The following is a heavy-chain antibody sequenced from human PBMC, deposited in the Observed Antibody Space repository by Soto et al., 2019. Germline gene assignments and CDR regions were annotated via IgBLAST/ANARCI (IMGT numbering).Heavy chain of an antibody. Sequence: QVQLVQSGAEVKKPGASVKVSCKASGYTFTTYGISWVRQDPGQGLEWMGWISAYSGSTKFAQKLQCRVTMTTDTSTTTAYMELRSLTSDDTAVYYCARDFTKSSSWPYYFDYCGQGTLVTVSS. V-gene: IGHV1-18*01. CDR3: ARDFTKSSSWPYYFDY. D-gene: IGHD6-13*01. J-gene: IGHJ4*02. CDR2: ISAYSGST. CDR1: GYTFTTYG.